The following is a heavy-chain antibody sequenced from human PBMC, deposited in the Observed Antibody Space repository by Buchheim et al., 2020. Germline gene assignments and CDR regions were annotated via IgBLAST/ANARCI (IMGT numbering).Heavy chain of an antibody. Sequence: EVQLVDSGGGLVQPGGSLRLSCAASGFTFSSYWMHWVRQAPGKGPVWVSRINTDGTDTSYADSVKGRFTISRDNARNTLSPQMNSLEAEDTAVYFCARGGTSGSLDYWGQGTL. V-gene: IGHV3-74*01. J-gene: IGHJ4*02. CDR3: ARGGTSGSLDY. D-gene: IGHD3-10*01. CDR2: INTDGTDT. CDR1: GFTFSSYW.